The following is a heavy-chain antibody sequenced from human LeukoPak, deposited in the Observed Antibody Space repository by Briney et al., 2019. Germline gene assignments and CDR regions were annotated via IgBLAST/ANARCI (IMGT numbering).Heavy chain of an antibody. D-gene: IGHD1-1*01. CDR2: INHSGST. Sequence: SETLSLTCAVYGGSFSGYYWSWIRQPPGKGLEWIGEINHSGSTNYNPSLKSRVTISVDTSKNQFSLKLSSVTAADTAVYYCAREGNSVPPDYWGQGTLVTVSS. V-gene: IGHV4-34*01. CDR3: AREGNSVPPDY. CDR1: GGSFSGYY. J-gene: IGHJ4*02.